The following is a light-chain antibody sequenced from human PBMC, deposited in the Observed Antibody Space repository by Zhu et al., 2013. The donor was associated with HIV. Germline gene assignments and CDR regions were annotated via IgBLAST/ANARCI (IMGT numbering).Light chain of an antibody. CDR2: DAS. J-gene: IGKJ4*01. CDR3: LQRSNWPQLT. V-gene: IGKV3-11*01. CDR1: QSVSSY. Sequence: EIVLTQSPGTLSLSPGERAXLSCRASQSVSSYLAWYQQKPGQAPRLLIYDASNRATGIPARFSGSGSGTDFTLTISSLEPEDFAVYYCLQRSNWPQLTFGGGPRWRSN.